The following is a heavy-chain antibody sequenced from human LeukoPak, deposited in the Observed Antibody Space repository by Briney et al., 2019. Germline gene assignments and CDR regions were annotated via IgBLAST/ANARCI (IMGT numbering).Heavy chain of an antibody. D-gene: IGHD3-22*01. V-gene: IGHV4-59*08. J-gene: IGHJ2*01. CDR3: ARSGYYWYFDL. Sequence: SETLSLTCTVSGGSISSYYWSWIRQPPGKGLEWIGYIYYSGTTNYNPSLKSRVTISVDTSKNQFSLKLSSVTAADTAVYYCARSGYYWYFDLWGRGTLVTVSS. CDR1: GGSISSYY. CDR2: IYYSGTT.